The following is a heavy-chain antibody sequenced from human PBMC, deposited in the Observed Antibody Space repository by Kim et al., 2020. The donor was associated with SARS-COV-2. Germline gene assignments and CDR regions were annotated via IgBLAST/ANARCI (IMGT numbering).Heavy chain of an antibody. J-gene: IGHJ4*02. Sequence: PTYAQGFTGRFVFSLDTSVSTAYLQISSLKAEDTAVYYCAREGYSSSLDYWGQGTLVTVSS. CDR2: P. V-gene: IGHV7-4-1*02. D-gene: IGHD6-13*01. CDR3: AREGYSSSLDY.